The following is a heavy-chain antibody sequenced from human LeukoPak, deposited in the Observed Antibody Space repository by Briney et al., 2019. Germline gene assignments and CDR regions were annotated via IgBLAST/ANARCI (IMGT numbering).Heavy chain of an antibody. V-gene: IGHV1-69*04. D-gene: IGHD3-22*01. CDR2: IIPILGIA. CDR3: ARDLTYYYDSSGLATQEFDY. CDR1: GGTFSSYT. Sequence: SVKVSCKASGGTFSSYTISWVRQAPGQGLEWMGRIIPILGIANYAQKFQGRVTITADKSTSTAYMELSSLRSEDTAVYYCARDLTYYYDSSGLATQEFDYWGQGNLVTVSS. J-gene: IGHJ4*02.